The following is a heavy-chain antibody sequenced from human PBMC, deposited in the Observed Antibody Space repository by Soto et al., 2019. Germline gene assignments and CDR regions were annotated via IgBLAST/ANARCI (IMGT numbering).Heavy chain of an antibody. CDR1: GFTFSSYE. V-gene: IGHV3-48*03. D-gene: IGHD6-19*01. Sequence: GGSLRLSCAASGFTFSSYEMNWVRQAPGKGLEWVSYISSSGSTIYYADSVKGRFTISRDNAKNSLYLQMNSLRAEDTAVYYCASIIAVAGFFDLWGRGTLVTVS. CDR3: ASIIAVAGFFDL. CDR2: ISSSGSTI. J-gene: IGHJ2*01.